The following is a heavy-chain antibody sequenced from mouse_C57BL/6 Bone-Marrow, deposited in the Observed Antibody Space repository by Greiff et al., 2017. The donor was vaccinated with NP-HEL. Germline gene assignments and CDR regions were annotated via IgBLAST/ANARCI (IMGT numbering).Heavy chain of an antibody. V-gene: IGHV5-17*01. Sequence: EVQVVESGGGLVKPGGSLKLSCAASGFTFSDYGMHWVRQAPEKGLEWVAYISSGSSTIYYADTVKGRFTISRDNASNTLFLQMTSLRSEDTAMYYCARPTFYYYGSSWFAYWGQGTLVTVSA. D-gene: IGHD1-1*01. J-gene: IGHJ3*01. CDR3: ARPTFYYYGSSWFAY. CDR1: GFTFSDYG. CDR2: ISSGSSTI.